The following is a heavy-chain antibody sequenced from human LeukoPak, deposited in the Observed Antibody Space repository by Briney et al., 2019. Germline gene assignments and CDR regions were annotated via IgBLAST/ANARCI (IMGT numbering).Heavy chain of an antibody. D-gene: IGHD3-9*01. CDR3: ARHSRTYYDILTGPYGGYFGY. CDR1: GGSFSGYY. V-gene: IGHV4-34*01. J-gene: IGHJ4*02. CDR2: VNHSGST. Sequence: SETLSLTCAVYGGSFSGYYWSWIRQPPGEGLEWIGEVNHSGSTNYNPSLKSRVIISVDTSKNQFSLKLSSVTAADTAVYYCARHSRTYYDILTGPYGGYFGYWGQRTLVTVSS.